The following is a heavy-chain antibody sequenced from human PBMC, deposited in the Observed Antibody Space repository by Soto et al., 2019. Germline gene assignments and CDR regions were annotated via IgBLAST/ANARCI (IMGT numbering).Heavy chain of an antibody. J-gene: IGHJ6*02. Sequence: GRYLELSCAASGFTFSSYSMNWVRQAPGKGLEWVSSISSSSSYIYYADSVKGRFTISRDNAKNSLYLQMNSLRAEDTAVYYCARDQSGTIFGVVLRPRMDVCGQGTTVTVSS. V-gene: IGHV3-21*01. D-gene: IGHD3-3*01. CDR1: GFTFSSYS. CDR3: ARDQSGTIFGVVLRPRMDV. CDR2: ISSSSSYI.